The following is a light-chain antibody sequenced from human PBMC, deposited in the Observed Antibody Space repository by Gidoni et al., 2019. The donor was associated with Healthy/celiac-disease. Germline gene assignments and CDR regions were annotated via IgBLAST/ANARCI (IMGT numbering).Light chain of an antibody. Sequence: EIVMTQSPATLSVSPGERATLSCRASQSVSSNLAWYQQKPGQAPRLLIYGASTRATGIPARFSGSGSGTEFTLTISSLQSEDFAVYYCQQYNNWPQITFXQXTRLXIK. J-gene: IGKJ5*01. CDR3: QQYNNWPQIT. CDR1: QSVSSN. V-gene: IGKV3-15*01. CDR2: GAS.